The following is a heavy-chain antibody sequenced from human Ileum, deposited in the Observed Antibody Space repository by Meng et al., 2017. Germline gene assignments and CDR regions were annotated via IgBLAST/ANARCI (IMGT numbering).Heavy chain of an antibody. CDR3: ARHGGYYQGF. CDR1: RGSITSGTY. V-gene: IGHV4-4*02. Sequence: RGLSNPSVPLPLTFSVSRGSITSGTYWSWVHLPPGKGLEWIGKISHSGSTFYSPSLKRRVTMSADKSKRQFSLMLTSVTAADTAVYYCARHGGYYQGFWGQGTLVTVSS. D-gene: IGHD4-23*01. CDR2: ISHSGST. J-gene: IGHJ4*02.